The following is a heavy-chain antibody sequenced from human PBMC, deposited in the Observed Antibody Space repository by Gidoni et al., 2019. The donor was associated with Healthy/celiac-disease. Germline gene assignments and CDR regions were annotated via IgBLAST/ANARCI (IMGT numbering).Heavy chain of an antibody. CDR3: AKKVGATTFYYFDY. V-gene: IGHV3-23*01. CDR2: ISGSGGST. Sequence: EVQLLESGGGLVQPGGSLRLSCAASGCTFSSYAMSWVRQAPGKGLEWVSAISGSGGSTYYADSVKGRFTISRDNSKHTLYLQMNSLRAEDTAVYSCAKKVGATTFYYFDYWGQGTLVTVSS. D-gene: IGHD1-26*01. CDR1: GCTFSSYA. J-gene: IGHJ4*02.